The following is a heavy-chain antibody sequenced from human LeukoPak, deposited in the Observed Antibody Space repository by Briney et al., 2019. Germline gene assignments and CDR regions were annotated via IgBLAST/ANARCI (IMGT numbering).Heavy chain of an antibody. V-gene: IGHV3-72*01. Sequence: GGSLRLSCAASGFTFSDHYMDWVRQAPGKGLEWVGRTRNKANSYTTEYAASVKGRFTISRDDSKNSLYLQMNSLKTEDTAVYYCARERLVSRYYYYYYMDVWGKGTTVTISS. J-gene: IGHJ6*03. CDR1: GFTFSDHY. CDR2: TRNKANSYTT. CDR3: ARERLVSRYYYYYYMDV. D-gene: IGHD3-22*01.